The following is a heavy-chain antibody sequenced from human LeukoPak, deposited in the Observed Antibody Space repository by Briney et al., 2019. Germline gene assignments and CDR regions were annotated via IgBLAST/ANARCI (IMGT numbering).Heavy chain of an antibody. CDR1: GGSFSGYY. Sequence: SETLSLTCAVYGGSFSGYYWSWIRQPAGKGLEWIGRIYTSGSTNYNPSLRSRVTMSVATSKNKCSRKLSSVTAAATAVYYCARDSTYYGSGSLPSYYYYYMDVWGKGTTVTISS. J-gene: IGHJ6*03. V-gene: IGHV4-4*07. CDR2: IYTSGST. CDR3: ARDSTYYGSGSLPSYYYYYMDV. D-gene: IGHD3-10*01.